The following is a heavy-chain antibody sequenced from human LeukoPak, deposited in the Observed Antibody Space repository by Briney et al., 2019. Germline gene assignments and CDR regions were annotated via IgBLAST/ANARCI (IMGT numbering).Heavy chain of an antibody. D-gene: IGHD3-9*01. CDR3: AKVLARENDILTGYPFDY. CDR2: ISYDGSNK. Sequence: GGSLRLSCAASGFTFSSYGMHWVRQAPGKGLEWVAVISYDGSNKYYADSVKGRFTISRDNSKNTLYLQMNSLRAEVTAVYYCAKVLARENDILTGYPFDYWGQGTLVTVSS. J-gene: IGHJ4*02. V-gene: IGHV3-30*18. CDR1: GFTFSSYG.